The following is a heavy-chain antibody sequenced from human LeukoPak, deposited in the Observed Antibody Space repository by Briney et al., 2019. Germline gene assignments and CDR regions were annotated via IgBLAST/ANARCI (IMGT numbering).Heavy chain of an antibody. CDR3: AIVPYYYDSSGYYFVY. CDR2: ISSSGGAL. D-gene: IGHD3-22*01. CDR1: GFTFRNYY. J-gene: IGHJ4*02. Sequence: GGSLRLSCAASGFTFRNYYMSWIRQAPGKGLEWVSYISSSGGALYYADSVKGRFTISRDNAKSSLYLQMNSLRAEDTAVYYCAIVPYYYDSSGYYFVYWGQGTLVTVSS. V-gene: IGHV3-11*01.